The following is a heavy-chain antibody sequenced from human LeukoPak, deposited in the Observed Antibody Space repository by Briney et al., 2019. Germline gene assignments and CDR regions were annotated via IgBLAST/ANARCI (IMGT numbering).Heavy chain of an antibody. V-gene: IGHV4-39*01. D-gene: IGHD6-13*01. CDR3: ARHTGIAAAGILLWFDP. CDR2: IYYSGST. CDR1: GGSISSSSYY. Sequence: SETLSLTCTVSGGSISSSSYYWGWIRQPPGKGLEWIGSIYYSGSTYYNPSLKSRVTISVDTSKNQFSLKLSSVTAADTAVYYCARHTGIAAAGILLWFDPWGQGTLVTVSS. J-gene: IGHJ5*02.